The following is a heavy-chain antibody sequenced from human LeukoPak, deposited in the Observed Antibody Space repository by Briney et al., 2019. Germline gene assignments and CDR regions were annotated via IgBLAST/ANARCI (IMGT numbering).Heavy chain of an antibody. J-gene: IGHJ3*02. CDR1: GFTFSDYW. Sequence: GGSLRLSCAASGFTFSDYWMHWVRQAPGKGLVWVSRIDSDGSSTSNADSVKGRFTISRDNAKNTVYLQMNSLRAEDTAVYYCARGFTIFGVVNDAFDIWGQGTMVAVSS. V-gene: IGHV3-74*01. CDR2: IDSDGSST. D-gene: IGHD3-3*01. CDR3: ARGFTIFGVVNDAFDI.